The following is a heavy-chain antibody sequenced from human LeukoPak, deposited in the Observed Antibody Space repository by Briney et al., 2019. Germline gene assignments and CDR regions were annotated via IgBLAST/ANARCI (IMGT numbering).Heavy chain of an antibody. CDR1: GFTFSSYA. CDR3: AKDSSSWYAKFDY. Sequence: PGGSLRLSCAASGFTFSSYAVHWVRQTPGKGLEWVAVISYDGSNKYYADSVKGRFTISRDNSKNTLYLQMNSLRAEDTAVYYCAKDSSSWYAKFDYWGQGTLVTVSS. CDR2: ISYDGSNK. D-gene: IGHD6-13*01. J-gene: IGHJ4*02. V-gene: IGHV3-30-3*01.